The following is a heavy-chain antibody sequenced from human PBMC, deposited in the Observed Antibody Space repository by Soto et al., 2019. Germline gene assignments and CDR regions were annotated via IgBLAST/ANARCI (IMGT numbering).Heavy chain of an antibody. CDR2: INPSGGST. V-gene: IGHV1-46*03. CDR3: ARVSTPYYDFWSGYSDYYYYYMDV. Sequence: GASVKVSCKASGYTFTSYYMHWVRQAPEQGLEWMGIINPSGGSTSYAQKFQGRVTMTRDTSTSTVYMELSSLRSEDTAVYYCARVSTPYYDFWSGYSDYYYYYMDVWGKGTTVTVSS. D-gene: IGHD3-3*01. J-gene: IGHJ6*03. CDR1: GYTFTSYY.